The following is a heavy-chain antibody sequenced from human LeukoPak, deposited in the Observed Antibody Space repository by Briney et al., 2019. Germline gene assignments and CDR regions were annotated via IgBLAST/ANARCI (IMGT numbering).Heavy chain of an antibody. CDR3: ARALGGNEPIFDF. J-gene: IGHJ4*02. CDR2: IWYDGSNK. V-gene: IGHV3-33*01. Sequence: QPGRSLRLSCAASGFTFSYYSMHWVRQAPGKGLEWVAVIWYDGSNKYYADSVKGRFTISRDNSKNTLYLQMNSLRAEDTAVYYCARALGGNEPIFDFWGQGTLVTVSS. CDR1: GFTFSYYS. D-gene: IGHD4-23*01.